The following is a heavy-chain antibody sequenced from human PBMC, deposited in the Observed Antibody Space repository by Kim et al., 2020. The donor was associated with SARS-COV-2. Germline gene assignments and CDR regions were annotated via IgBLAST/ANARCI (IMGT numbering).Heavy chain of an antibody. Sequence: GKDDTKYSQEFQGTLTLTSDPSAGAAYMELSSLGSEDTAVYYCARSRSLDYWGQGTLVTVSS. CDR2: GKDDT. J-gene: IGHJ4*02. D-gene: IGHD1-26*01. V-gene: IGHV1-3*02. CDR3: ARSRSLDY.